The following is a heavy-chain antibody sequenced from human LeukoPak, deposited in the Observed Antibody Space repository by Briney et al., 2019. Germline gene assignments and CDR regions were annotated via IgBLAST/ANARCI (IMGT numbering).Heavy chain of an antibody. J-gene: IGHJ5*02. CDR3: ARGLGVVVPAAQRPILNWFDP. CDR1: GGSFSGYY. D-gene: IGHD2-2*01. CDR2: INHSGST. Sequence: PSETLSLTCAVYGGSFSGYYWSWIRQPPGKGLEWIGEINHSGSTNYNPSLKSRVTISVDTSKNQFSLKLSSVTAADTAVYYCARGLGVVVPAAQRPILNWFDPWGQGTLVTVST. V-gene: IGHV4-34*01.